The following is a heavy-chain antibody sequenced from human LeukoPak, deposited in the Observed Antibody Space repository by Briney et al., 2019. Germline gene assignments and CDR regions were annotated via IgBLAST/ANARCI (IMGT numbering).Heavy chain of an antibody. V-gene: IGHV4-61*08. CDR1: GGSITSDDYY. Sequence: PSETLSLTCTVSGGSITSDDYYWGWIRQPPGKGLEWIGFMYYSGTTNYNPSLKSRVTISLGMSKNQFSLKLSSVTAADTAVYYCARLPMAVTPHVDYWGQGTLVTVSS. J-gene: IGHJ4*02. D-gene: IGHD2-21*02. CDR3: ARLPMAVTPHVDY. CDR2: MYYSGTT.